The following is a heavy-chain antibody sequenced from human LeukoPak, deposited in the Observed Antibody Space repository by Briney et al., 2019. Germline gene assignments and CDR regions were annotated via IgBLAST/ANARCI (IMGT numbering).Heavy chain of an antibody. CDR1: GYTFTDYY. Sequence: ASVKVSCKASGYTFTDYYLHWVRQAPGQGLEWMGWINPNTGVSNYAQKFQGRVSMTRDTSITTAYMELSRLRSDDTAVYYCARGRGYDILTGYPAYYFDYWGQGTLVTVSS. D-gene: IGHD3-9*01. CDR3: ARGRGYDILTGYPAYYFDY. CDR2: INPNTGVS. J-gene: IGHJ4*02. V-gene: IGHV1-2*02.